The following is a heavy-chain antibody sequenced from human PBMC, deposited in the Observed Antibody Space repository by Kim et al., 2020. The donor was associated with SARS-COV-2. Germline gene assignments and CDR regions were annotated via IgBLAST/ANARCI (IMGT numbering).Heavy chain of an antibody. V-gene: IGHV4-39*07. J-gene: IGHJ5*02. CDR1: GGSISSSSYY. D-gene: IGHD3-10*01. CDR3: AREVMVRGVITPFDP. CDR2: IYYSGST. Sequence: SETLSLTCTVSGGSISSSSYYWGWIRQPPGKGLEWIGSIYYSGSTYYNPSLKSRVTISVDTSKNQFSLKLSSVTAADTAVYYCAREVMVRGVITPFDPWGQGTLVTVSS.